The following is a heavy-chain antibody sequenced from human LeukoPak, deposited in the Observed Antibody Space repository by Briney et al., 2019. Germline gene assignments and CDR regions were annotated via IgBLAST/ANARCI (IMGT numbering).Heavy chain of an antibody. CDR1: GYTFTSYG. J-gene: IGHJ5*02. V-gene: IGHV1-18*01. D-gene: IGHD5-18*01. CDR2: ISAYNGNT. CDR3: ARDSRGYSYGYGIGNNWFDP. Sequence: ASVKVSRKASGYTFTSYGISWVRQAPGQGLEWMGWISAYNGNTNYAQKLQGRVTMTTDTSTSTAYMELRSLRSDDTAVYYCARDSRGYSYGYGIGNNWFDPWGQGTLVTVSS.